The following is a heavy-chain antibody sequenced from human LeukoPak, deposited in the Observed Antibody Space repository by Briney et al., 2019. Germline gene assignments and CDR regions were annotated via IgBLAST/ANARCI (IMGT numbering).Heavy chain of an antibody. CDR1: GFTFSSYA. D-gene: IGHD3-3*01. Sequence: GSLRLSCAASGFTFSSYAMSWVRQAPGKGLEWVSSISSSSSYIYYADSVKGRFTISRDNAKNSLYLQMNSLRAEDTAVYYCFHYDFWSGYYKDYWGQGTLVTVSS. CDR3: FHYDFWSGYYKDY. V-gene: IGHV3-21*01. CDR2: ISSSSSYI. J-gene: IGHJ4*02.